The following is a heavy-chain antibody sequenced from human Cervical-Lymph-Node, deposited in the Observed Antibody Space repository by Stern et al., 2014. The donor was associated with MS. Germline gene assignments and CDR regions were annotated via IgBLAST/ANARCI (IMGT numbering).Heavy chain of an antibody. CDR1: GFSLSTSGLG. Sequence: ESGPALVKPTQTLTLTCTFSGFSLSTSGLGVGWIRQPPGEALEWLAYIYWDDQKRYSPSLKSRLPIPKDPSKNQVVLTLTNVDPVDTATYYCAHRTAGPFDYWGQGTLVTVSS. CDR3: AHRTAGPFDY. CDR2: IYWDDQK. J-gene: IGHJ4*02. V-gene: IGHV2-5*02.